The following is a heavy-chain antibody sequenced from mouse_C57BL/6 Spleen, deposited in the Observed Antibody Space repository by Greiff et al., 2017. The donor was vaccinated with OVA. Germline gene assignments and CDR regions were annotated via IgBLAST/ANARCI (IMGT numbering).Heavy chain of an antibody. V-gene: IGHV1-47*01. D-gene: IGHD1-1*01. Sequence: VQLVESGAELVKPGASVKMSCKASGYTFTTYPIEWMKQNHGKSLEWIGNFHPYNDDTKYNEKFKGKATLTVEKSSSTVYLELSRLTSDDSAVYYCARWGSLSSPYFDVWGTGTTVTVSS. J-gene: IGHJ1*03. CDR3: ARWGSLSSPYFDV. CDR1: GYTFTTYP. CDR2: FHPYNDDT.